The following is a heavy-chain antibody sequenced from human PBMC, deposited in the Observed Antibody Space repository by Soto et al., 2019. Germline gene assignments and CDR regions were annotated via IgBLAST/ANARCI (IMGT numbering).Heavy chain of an antibody. J-gene: IGHJ4*02. CDR3: ARDDSTGWTQDY. Sequence: QVQLVESGGGVVQPGRSLRLSCAASGFIFSNYGMHWVRQAPGKGLEWVALIWSDGSHQYNPDAVEGRFTISRDNSKNTLYLQMNSLRPEDTAVYYCARDDSTGWTQDYWGQGTLVTVSS. CDR1: GFIFSNYG. V-gene: IGHV3-33*01. D-gene: IGHD6-19*01. CDR2: IWSDGSHQ.